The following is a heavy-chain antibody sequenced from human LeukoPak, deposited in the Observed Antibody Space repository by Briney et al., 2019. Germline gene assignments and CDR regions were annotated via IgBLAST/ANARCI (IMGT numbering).Heavy chain of an antibody. CDR1: GYTFSGYY. CDR2: INPNSGDT. CDR3: ARDRAGYYDTSGSVAFDI. D-gene: IGHD3-22*01. Sequence: ASVKVSCKASGYTFSGYYMHWVRQAPGQGLEWMGRINPNSGDTNYAQKFQGRVTMTRDTSISTTYMELSRLRNDDTAVYYCARDRAGYYDTSGSVAFDIWGQGTMVTVSS. V-gene: IGHV1-2*06. J-gene: IGHJ3*02.